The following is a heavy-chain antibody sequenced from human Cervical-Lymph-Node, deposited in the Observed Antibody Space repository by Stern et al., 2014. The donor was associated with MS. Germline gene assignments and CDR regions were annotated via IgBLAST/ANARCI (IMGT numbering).Heavy chain of an antibody. Sequence: QLQLQESGPGLVKPSETLSLTCTVSDGSISSDYWSWIRQPPGKGLEWIGHIYYSGSINYSPSLKSRVTISLDTSKNQFSLEVTSVTAADTAVYYCARPGYSYGYGAFDVWGQGTMVTVSS. CDR1: DGSISSDY. J-gene: IGHJ3*01. V-gene: IGHV4-59*01. CDR2: IYYSGSI. D-gene: IGHD5-18*01. CDR3: ARPGYSYGYGAFDV.